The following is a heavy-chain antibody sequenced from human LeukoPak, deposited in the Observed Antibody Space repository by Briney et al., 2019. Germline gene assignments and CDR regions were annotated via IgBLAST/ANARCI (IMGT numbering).Heavy chain of an antibody. CDR1: GYTFTTYW. J-gene: IGHJ4*02. V-gene: IGHV5-51*01. D-gene: IGHD3-3*01. Sequence: GESLKISCKGSGYTFTTYWIAWMRQMPGKGLEWMGIIYPDASASRYNPSFQGQVTISADKSISTAYLQWSSLKASDTAMYYCAGGAYDFWSGYWSGAFDYWGQGTLVTVSS. CDR3: AGGAYDFWSGYWSGAFDY. CDR2: IYPDASAS.